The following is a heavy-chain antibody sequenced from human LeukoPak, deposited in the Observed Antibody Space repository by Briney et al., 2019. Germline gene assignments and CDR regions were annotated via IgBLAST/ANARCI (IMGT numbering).Heavy chain of an antibody. Sequence: SSETLSLTCTVSGGSISSSSYYWGWIRQPPGKGLEWIGSIYYSGSTYYNPSLKSRVTISVDTSKNQFSLKLSSVTAADTAVYYCARHNPALVAVPPEYFQHWGQGTLVTVSS. CDR3: ARHNPALVAVPPEYFQH. CDR1: GGSISSSSYY. D-gene: IGHD2-15*01. J-gene: IGHJ1*01. V-gene: IGHV4-39*01. CDR2: IYYSGST.